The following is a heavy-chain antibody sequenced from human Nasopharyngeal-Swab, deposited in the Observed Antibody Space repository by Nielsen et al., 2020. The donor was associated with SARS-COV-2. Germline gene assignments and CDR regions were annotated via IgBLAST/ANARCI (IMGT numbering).Heavy chain of an antibody. CDR2: INPNSGGT. CDR3: ARSHRPYYDFWSGYYAPHDAFDI. D-gene: IGHD3-3*01. J-gene: IGHJ3*02. Sequence: WVRQAPGQGLERMGRINPNSGGTNYAQKFQGRVTITRDTSISTAYMELSRLRSDDTAVYYCARSHRPYYDFWSGYYAPHDAFDIWGQGTMVTVSS. V-gene: IGHV1-2*06.